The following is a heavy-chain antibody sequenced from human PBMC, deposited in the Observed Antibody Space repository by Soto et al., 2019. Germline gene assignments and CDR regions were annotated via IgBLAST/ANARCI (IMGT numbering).Heavy chain of an antibody. CDR1: GFTFSDYT. J-gene: IGHJ4*02. D-gene: IGHD3-16*01. CDR3: ARDGIGSVAFWGYLDY. Sequence: PGGSLRLSCAASGFTFSDYTMNWVRQAPGKGLEWVSSIRSISSDFYYADAVMGRFTISRDNSKNMLYLEMNSLRVEDTALYYCARDGIGSVAFWGYLDYWGQGTLVTVSS. V-gene: IGHV3-21*01. CDR2: IRSISSDF.